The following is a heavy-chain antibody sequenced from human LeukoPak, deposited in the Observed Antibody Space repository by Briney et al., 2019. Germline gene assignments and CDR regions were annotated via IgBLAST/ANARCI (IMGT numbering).Heavy chain of an antibody. Sequence: PSEILSLTCTVSGGSISSSNYYWGWIRQPPGKGLEWIGSIYYSGSTYYNPSLKSRVTISVDTSKNQFSLKLTSVTAADTAVYYCARRGCSSTSCYGGTNLPSDYWGQGTLLTVSS. V-gene: IGHV4-39*01. CDR3: ARRGCSSTSCYGGTNLPSDY. CDR1: GGSISSSNYY. J-gene: IGHJ4*02. D-gene: IGHD2-2*01. CDR2: IYYSGST.